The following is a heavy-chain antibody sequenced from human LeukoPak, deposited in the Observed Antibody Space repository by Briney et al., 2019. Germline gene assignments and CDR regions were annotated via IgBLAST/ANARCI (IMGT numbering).Heavy chain of an antibody. J-gene: IGHJ5*02. D-gene: IGHD2-2*01. V-gene: IGHV4-61*02. CDR1: GGSISSGSYS. Sequence: SQTLSLTCTVSGGSISSGSYSWSWIRQPAGKGVEWIGRIYTSGSTNYNPSLKSRVTISVDTSKNQFSLKLSSVTAADTAVYYCARGEYCSSTSCWVSWFDPWGQGTLVTVSS. CDR3: ARGEYCSSTSCWVSWFDP. CDR2: IYTSGST.